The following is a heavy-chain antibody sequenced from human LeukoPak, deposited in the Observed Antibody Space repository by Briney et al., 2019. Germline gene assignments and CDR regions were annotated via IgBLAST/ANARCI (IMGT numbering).Heavy chain of an antibody. CDR3: ARDLVTVTKGFDI. D-gene: IGHD4-17*01. CDR1: ADSFSSHY. V-gene: IGHV4-59*11. J-gene: IGHJ3*02. Sequence: PSETLSLTCAVSADSFSSHYWTWIRQPPGKGLEWIGYISYIGSTNYNPSLKSRVTISIDTSKNQFSLKLSSVTAADTAVHYCARDLVTVTKGFDIWGQGTMVTVSS. CDR2: ISYIGST.